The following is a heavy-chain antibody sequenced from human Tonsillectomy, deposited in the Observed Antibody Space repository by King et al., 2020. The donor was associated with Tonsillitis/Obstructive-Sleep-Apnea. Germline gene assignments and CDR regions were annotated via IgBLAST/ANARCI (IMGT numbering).Heavy chain of an antibody. Sequence: VQLVESGGGLVKPGGSLRLSCAASGFTFSDYYMSWIRQAPGKGLEWVSYISSSGSTIYYADSVKGRFTISRDNAKNSLYLQMNRLRAEDTAMYYSARALSIVATDFDYWGQGTLVTVSS. J-gene: IGHJ4*02. CDR1: GFTFSDYY. CDR3: ARALSIVATDFDY. CDR2: ISSSGSTI. D-gene: IGHD5-12*01. V-gene: IGHV3-11*01.